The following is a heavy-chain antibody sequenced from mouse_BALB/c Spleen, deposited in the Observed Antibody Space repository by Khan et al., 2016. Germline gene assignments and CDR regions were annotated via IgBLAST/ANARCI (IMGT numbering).Heavy chain of an antibody. J-gene: IGHJ1*01. CDR3: TRSPTATRYFDV. V-gene: IGHV3-2*02. CDR1: GYSITSDYA. CDR2: IRYSGST. Sequence: EVQLQEPGPGLVKPSQSLSLTCTVTGYSITSDYAWNWIRQFPGNKLEWMGYIRYSGSTTYNPSLKSRISNTRDTSKNQFFLQLYSVTTEDTATYYCTRSPTATRYFDVWGAGTTVTVSS. D-gene: IGHD1-2*01.